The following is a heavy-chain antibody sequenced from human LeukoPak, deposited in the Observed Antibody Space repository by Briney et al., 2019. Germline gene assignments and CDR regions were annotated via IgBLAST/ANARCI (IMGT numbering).Heavy chain of an antibody. CDR3: ARDGGSFLYYY. V-gene: IGHV4-4*07. CDR1: GASIKNYY. J-gene: IGHJ4*02. CDR2: INTSGST. D-gene: IGHD3-16*01. Sequence: PTETLSLTCTVSGASIKNYYWNWIRDPAGEGPEWIGPINTSGSTTYNPSLKSRLTMSVDTSKCQCSLRLTSVPAADTAAYYCARDGGSFLYYYCGQGVLVTVSS.